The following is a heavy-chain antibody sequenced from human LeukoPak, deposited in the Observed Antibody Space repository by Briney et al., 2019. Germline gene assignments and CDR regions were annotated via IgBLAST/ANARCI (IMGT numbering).Heavy chain of an antibody. CDR2: INPSGGST. CDR1: AYTFTDNY. CDR3: AREHGYSSGWYEMII. V-gene: IGHV1-46*01. J-gene: IGHJ4*02. D-gene: IGHD6-19*01. Sequence: HRASVKVSCKASAYTFTDNYMHWVRQAPGQGLEWMGIINPSGGSTSYAQKFQGRVTMTRDMSTSTVYMELSSLRSEDTAVYYCAREHGYSSGWYEMIIWGQGTLVTVSS.